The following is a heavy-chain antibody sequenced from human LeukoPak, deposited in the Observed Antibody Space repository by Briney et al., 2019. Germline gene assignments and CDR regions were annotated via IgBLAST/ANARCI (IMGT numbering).Heavy chain of an antibody. D-gene: IGHD2/OR15-2a*01. CDR3: AKNPSLGTYFRFDS. J-gene: IGHJ5*01. CDR2: ISGSGGTT. Sequence: PGGSLRLSCTASGFTFINYAVSWVRQAPGKGLEWVSAISGSGGTTYYADSVKGRFTISRDNFKNTLYLQMNSLRAEDTAIYYCAKNPSLGTYFRFDSWGQGTLVTVSS. V-gene: IGHV3-23*01. CDR1: GFTFINYA.